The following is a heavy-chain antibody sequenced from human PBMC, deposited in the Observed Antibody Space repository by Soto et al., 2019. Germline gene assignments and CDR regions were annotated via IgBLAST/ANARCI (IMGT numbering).Heavy chain of an antibody. D-gene: IGHD3-22*01. CDR3: VRLIGKSWLAS. V-gene: IGHV6-1*01. Sequence: SQTLSLTCDISGDRVSTNSATWNGIRQSPSRGLEWLGRTYYRSKWYNDYAVSVRSRITISPDTSNNQLSLQLNSVTPDDTAGYFCVRLIGKSWLASWGQGTLAPASS. CDR1: GDRVSTNSAT. CDR2: TYYRSKWYN. J-gene: IGHJ1*01.